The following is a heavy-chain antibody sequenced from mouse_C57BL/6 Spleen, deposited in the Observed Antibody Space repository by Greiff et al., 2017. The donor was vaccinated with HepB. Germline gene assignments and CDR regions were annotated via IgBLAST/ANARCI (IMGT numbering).Heavy chain of an antibody. J-gene: IGHJ3*01. Sequence: EVQLVESVPELVKPGASVKIPCKASGYTFTDYNMDWVKQSHGKSLEWIGDINPNNGGTIYNQKFKGKATLTVDKSSSTAYMELRSLTSEDTAVYYCAREYYGSPFAYWGQGTLVTVSA. D-gene: IGHD1-1*01. CDR1: GYTFTDYN. CDR2: INPNNGGT. V-gene: IGHV1-18*01. CDR3: AREYYGSPFAY.